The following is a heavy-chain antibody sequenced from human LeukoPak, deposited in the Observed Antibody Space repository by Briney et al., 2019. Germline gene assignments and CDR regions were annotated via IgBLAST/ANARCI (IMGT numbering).Heavy chain of an antibody. Sequence: GESLKISCKGSGYSFTSYWSGWVRQMPGKGLEWMGIIYPGDSDTRYSPLFQGQVTISADKSISTAYLQWSSLKASDTAMYYCARSEYDSSGPFDYWGQGTLVTVSS. CDR2: IYPGDSDT. CDR1: GYSFTSYW. J-gene: IGHJ4*02. V-gene: IGHV5-51*01. D-gene: IGHD3-22*01. CDR3: ARSEYDSSGPFDY.